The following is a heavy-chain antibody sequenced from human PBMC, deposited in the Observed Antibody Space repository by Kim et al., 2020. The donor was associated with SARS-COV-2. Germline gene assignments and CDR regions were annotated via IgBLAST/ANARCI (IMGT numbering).Heavy chain of an antibody. V-gene: IGHV1-46*01. Sequence: ASVKVSCKASGYTFTSYFMHWVRQAPGQGLEWMGIINTSDGITNYAQKFQGRVTMTRDTSTSTVYMELSSLRSEDTAVYYCTKDRGWNPIDDWGKG. D-gene: IGHD1-1*01. CDR3: TKDRGWNPIDD. CDR2: INTSDGIT. CDR1: GYTFTSYF. J-gene: IGHJ3*01.